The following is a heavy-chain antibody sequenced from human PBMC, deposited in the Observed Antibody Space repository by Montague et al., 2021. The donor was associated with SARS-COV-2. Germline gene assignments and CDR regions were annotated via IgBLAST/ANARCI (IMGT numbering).Heavy chain of an antibody. CDR3: ARGSTGWYAIFGHYGMDV. Sequence: SLRLSCAASRFTFSDFWMNWVRQAPGKGLEWVADIKHDGSEKSYVDSVKGRFTISSDNAKNSLYLQMNSLRAEDTAVYYCARGSTGWYAIFGHYGMDVWGQGTTVTVSS. CDR2: IKHDGSEK. J-gene: IGHJ6*02. V-gene: IGHV3-7*01. CDR1: RFTFSDFW. D-gene: IGHD6-19*01.